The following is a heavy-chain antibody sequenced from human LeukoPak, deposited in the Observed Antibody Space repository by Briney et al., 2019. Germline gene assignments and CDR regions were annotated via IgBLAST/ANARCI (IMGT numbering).Heavy chain of an antibody. J-gene: IGHJ4*02. Sequence: GGSLRLSCVASGFIFSTYWMTWVRQAPGKGLEWVGNIKGDGSERYYLDSVKGRFTISRDNAKNSLYLQMNSLRAEDTAVYYCARDFRFLEDYWGQGTLVTVSS. CDR2: IKGDGSER. CDR1: GFIFSTYW. V-gene: IGHV3-7*01. CDR3: ARDFRFLEDY. D-gene: IGHD3-3*01.